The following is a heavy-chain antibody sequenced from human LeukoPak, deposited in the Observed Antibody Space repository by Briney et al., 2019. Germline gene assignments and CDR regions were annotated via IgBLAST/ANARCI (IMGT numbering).Heavy chain of an antibody. CDR1: GDSISYFY. V-gene: IGHV3-7*01. CDR3: ARRRYSGSSQHFDY. Sequence: ETLSLTCSVSGDSISYFYWSWVRQAPGKGLEWVANIKQDGSEKYYVDSVKGRFTISRDNAKNSLYLQMNSLRAEDTAVYYCARRRYSGSSQHFDYWGQGTLVTVSS. CDR2: IKQDGSEK. D-gene: IGHD1-26*01. J-gene: IGHJ4*02.